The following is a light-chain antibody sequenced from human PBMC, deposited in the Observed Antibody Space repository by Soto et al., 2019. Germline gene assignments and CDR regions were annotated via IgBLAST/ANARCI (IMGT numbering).Light chain of an antibody. CDR1: ETISAD. CDR3: QHYHNFPRT. J-gene: IGKJ2*01. V-gene: IGKV3-15*01. Sequence: ISMTQSPPTLSVSPGGRVTLSCEASETISADLAWYHHRPGQAPMLLIYAASTRAPGVPARFSGSGSGTDFTLAIANLQPEDFGLYYCQHYHNFPRTFGQGTNLEI. CDR2: AAS.